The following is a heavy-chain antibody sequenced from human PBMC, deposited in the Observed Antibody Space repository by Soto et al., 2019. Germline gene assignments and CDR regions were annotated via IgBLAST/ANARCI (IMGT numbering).Heavy chain of an antibody. CDR2: INQSGSN. Sequence: SETLSLTCAVYGGSFRGYYWSWIRQPPGKGLEWIGEINQSGSNNCNPALKSRVTISVDSSKNQFSLSLNSVTAADTAVHYCVRGGYWTFDYWGQGIQVTVSS. J-gene: IGHJ4*02. V-gene: IGHV4-34*01. CDR3: VRGGYWTFDY. CDR1: GGSFRGYY. D-gene: IGHD1-1*01.